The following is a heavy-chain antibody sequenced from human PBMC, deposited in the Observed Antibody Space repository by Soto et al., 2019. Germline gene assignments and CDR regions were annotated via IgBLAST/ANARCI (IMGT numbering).Heavy chain of an antibody. CDR3: ASLLNVDTAMGTFDY. D-gene: IGHD5-18*01. J-gene: IGHJ4*02. Sequence: SETLSLTCTVSGASLSLRSDFWCWIRQPQGKGLERVGSIYSSGSTHYNPSLKSRVTISVDTSKNQSTLKLSSVTAADTAVYYCASLLNVDTAMGTFDYWGQGTLVSVSS. V-gene: IGHV4-39*01. CDR1: GASLSLRSDF. CDR2: IYSSGST.